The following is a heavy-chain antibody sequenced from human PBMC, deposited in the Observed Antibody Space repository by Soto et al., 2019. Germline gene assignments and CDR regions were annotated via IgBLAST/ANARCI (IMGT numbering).Heavy chain of an antibody. V-gene: IGHV4-59*01. CDR2: VYNSGST. D-gene: IGHD6-13*01. Sequence: QPPGKGLEWIGYVYNSGSTNYNPSLKSRVTISEDTSKSQFSLKVNSMTAADTAVYYCARYRREAVAGYTLDNWGQGILVTVSS. J-gene: IGHJ4*02. CDR3: ARYRREAVAGYTLDN.